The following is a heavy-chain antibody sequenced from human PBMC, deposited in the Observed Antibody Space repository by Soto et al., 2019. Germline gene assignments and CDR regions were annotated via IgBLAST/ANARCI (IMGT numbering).Heavy chain of an antibody. J-gene: IGHJ4*02. Sequence: PGGSLRLSCAASGFTFGSYAMTWVRQAPGKGLEWVSALTGSGASKYYADSVEGRFTISRDNSENTLYLDMRRLTGEDTATYYCARDFGGRKPFEYWGQGTQVTVSS. CDR3: ARDFGGRKPFEY. CDR2: LTGSGASK. V-gene: IGHV3-23*01. CDR1: GFTFGSYA. D-gene: IGHD1-26*01.